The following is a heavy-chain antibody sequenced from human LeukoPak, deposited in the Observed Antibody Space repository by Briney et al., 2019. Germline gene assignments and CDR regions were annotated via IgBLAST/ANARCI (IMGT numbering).Heavy chain of an antibody. J-gene: IGHJ4*02. CDR3: ARDLNWETY. V-gene: IGHV3-7*01. Sequence: PGGSLRLSCAASGFTFSNYAMSWVRQAPGKGLEWVANIKTDGSQIYYVDSVKGRFTISRDNAKNSLDLQMNSLRAEDQAVYYCARDLNWETYWGQGTLVSVSS. D-gene: IGHD7-27*01. CDR2: IKTDGSQI. CDR1: GFTFSNYA.